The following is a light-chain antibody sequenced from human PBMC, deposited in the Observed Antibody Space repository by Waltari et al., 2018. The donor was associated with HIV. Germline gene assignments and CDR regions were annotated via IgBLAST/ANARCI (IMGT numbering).Light chain of an antibody. CDR3: SVWDDSLSVQV. Sequence: QSVLIQSPSMSGTPGQSITISCSGSNSNIGKNGVYWHQQFPGTTPKVLIYSNNRRAAGVPDRFSGSKSGTSAALAISGLRAEDEAEYYCSVWDDSLSVQVFGGGTKLTV. CDR2: SNN. CDR1: NSNIGKNG. V-gene: IGLV1-47*01. J-gene: IGLJ3*02.